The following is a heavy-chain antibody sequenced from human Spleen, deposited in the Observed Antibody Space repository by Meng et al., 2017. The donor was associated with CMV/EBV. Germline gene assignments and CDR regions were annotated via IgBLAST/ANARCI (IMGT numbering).Heavy chain of an antibody. CDR1: YPVTSYG. D-gene: IGHD2/OR15-2a*01. V-gene: IGHV1-18*01. Sequence: YPVTSYGISWVRQAPGQRLEWMGWISGYDGRTNYAQNFQGRLTMTTDSSTSTAYMELRSLRSDDTAVYFCARDFYDIQGQNYECYDPWGLGTLVTVSS. CDR2: ISGYDGRT. CDR3: ARDFYDIQGQNYECYDP. J-gene: IGHJ5*02.